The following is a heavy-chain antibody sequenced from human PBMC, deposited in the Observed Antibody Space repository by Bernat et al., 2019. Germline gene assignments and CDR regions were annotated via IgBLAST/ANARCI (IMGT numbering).Heavy chain of an antibody. CDR3: AKVGGYRYGYNAFDY. Sequence: EVQLLESGGGLVQPGGSLRLSCAASGCTFSSYAMSGVCQAPGKGLEWVSAISGSGGSTYYADSVKGRFTISRDNSKNTLYLQMNSLRAEDTAVYYCAKVGGYRYGYNAFDYWGQGTLVTVSS. CDR2: ISGSGGST. J-gene: IGHJ4*02. D-gene: IGHD5-18*01. V-gene: IGHV3-23*01. CDR1: GCTFSSYA.